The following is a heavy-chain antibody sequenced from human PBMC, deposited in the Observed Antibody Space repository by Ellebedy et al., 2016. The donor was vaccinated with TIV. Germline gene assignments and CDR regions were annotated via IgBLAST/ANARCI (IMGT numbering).Heavy chain of an antibody. CDR2: ISWNSGSI. CDR1: GFNFEDYA. CDR3: ASSGYGSSYYGPQEY. V-gene: IGHV3-9*01. D-gene: IGHD6-13*01. Sequence: GGSLRLSXRDSGFNFEDYAMHWVRQPPGKGLEWVAGISWNSGSIGYADSVKGRFTISRDNAKNSLYLEMNSLRDEDTALYYCASSGYGSSYYGPQEYWGQGTLVTVSS. J-gene: IGHJ4*02.